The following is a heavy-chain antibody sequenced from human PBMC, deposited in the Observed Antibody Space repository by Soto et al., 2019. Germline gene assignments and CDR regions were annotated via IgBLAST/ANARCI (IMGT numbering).Heavy chain of an antibody. CDR2: ISGSGGST. CDR1: GFTFSSYA. Sequence: GGSLRLSCAASGFTFSSYAMSWVRQAPGKGLEWVSAISGSGGSTYYADSVKGRFTISRDNSKNTLYLQMDSLRAEDTAVYYCARGYCSGGSCYSATIYYYYGMDVWGQGTTVTVSS. V-gene: IGHV3-23*01. CDR3: ARGYCSGGSCYSATIYYYYGMDV. J-gene: IGHJ6*02. D-gene: IGHD2-15*01.